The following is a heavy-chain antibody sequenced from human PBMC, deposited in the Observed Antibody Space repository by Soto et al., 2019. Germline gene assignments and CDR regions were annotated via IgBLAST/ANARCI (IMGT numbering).Heavy chain of an antibody. D-gene: IGHD7-27*01. CDR1: GFKFTNSA. J-gene: IGHJ5*02. V-gene: IGHV3-23*01. Sequence: GGSLSLSCAASGFKFTNSAMSWVRQAPGKALESGSIIRPTGGVTCYAGSGKGRLTLSRDNSKNRLYLQMNSRRAESTAVYDCAKGEDWGAPSFDRWGQGTLITVSS. CDR2: IRPTGGVT. CDR3: AKGEDWGAPSFDR.